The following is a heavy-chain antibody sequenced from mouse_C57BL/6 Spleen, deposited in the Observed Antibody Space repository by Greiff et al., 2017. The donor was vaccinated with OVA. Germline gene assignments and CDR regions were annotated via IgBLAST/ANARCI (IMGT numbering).Heavy chain of an antibody. CDR2: INPGSGGT. D-gene: IGHD1-1*01. Sequence: QVQLQQSGAELVRPGTSVKVSCKASGYAFTNYLIEWVKQRPGQGLEWIGVINPGSGGTNYNEKFKGKATLTADKSSSTAYMQLSSLTSEDSAVYVCARIGGSSSYAMDYWGQGTSVTVSS. CDR3: ARIGGSSSYAMDY. V-gene: IGHV1-54*01. J-gene: IGHJ4*01. CDR1: GYAFTNYL.